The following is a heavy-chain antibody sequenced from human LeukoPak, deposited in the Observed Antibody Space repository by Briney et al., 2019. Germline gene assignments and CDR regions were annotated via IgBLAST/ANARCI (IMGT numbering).Heavy chain of an antibody. CDR2: IYTGGT. CDR1: GGSISAYY. J-gene: IGHJ4*02. Sequence: KSSETLSLTCTVSGGSISAYYWSWIRQPAGKGPEWIGSIYTGGTIYNPSLQSRVAISVDKSKNQISLRLNSVTAADTAIYYCVRDLDYWGQGTLVTVSS. CDR3: VRDLDY. V-gene: IGHV4-4*07.